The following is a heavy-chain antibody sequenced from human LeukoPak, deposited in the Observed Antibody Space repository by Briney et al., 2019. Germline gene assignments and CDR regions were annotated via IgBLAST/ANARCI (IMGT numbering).Heavy chain of an antibody. Sequence: PSETLSLTCTVSGGSISSYYWRWIRQPPGKGLEWMGYIYYSGSTNYNPSLKSRVTIPVDTSKNQFSLKLSSVTAADTAVYYCARGSWGSYGWGWFDPWGQGTLVTVSS. CDR2: IYYSGST. J-gene: IGHJ5*02. V-gene: IGHV4-59*01. D-gene: IGHD5-18*01. CDR1: GGSISSYY. CDR3: ARGSWGSYGWGWFDP.